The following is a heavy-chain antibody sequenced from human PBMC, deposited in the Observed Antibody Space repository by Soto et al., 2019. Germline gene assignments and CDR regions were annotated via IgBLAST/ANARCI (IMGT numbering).Heavy chain of an antibody. D-gene: IGHD6-13*01. CDR3: ASQYSSSWYYFDY. CDR1: GGSFSGYY. V-gene: IGHV4-34*01. J-gene: IGHJ4*02. CDR2: INHSVST. Sequence: SETLSLTCAVYGGSFSGYYWSWIRQPPGKGLEWIGEINHSVSTNYNPSLKSRVTISVDTSKNQFSLKLSSVTAADTAVYYCASQYSSSWYYFDYWGQGKLGPVSA.